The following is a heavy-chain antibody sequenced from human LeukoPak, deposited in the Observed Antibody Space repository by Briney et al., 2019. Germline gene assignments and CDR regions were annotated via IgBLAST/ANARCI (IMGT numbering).Heavy chain of an antibody. CDR3: ATDRGVTVTARGGWFDP. CDR2: FDPEDGET. CDR1: GYTLTELS. D-gene: IGHD4-17*01. V-gene: IGHV1-24*01. J-gene: IGHJ5*02. Sequence: ASVKVSCKVSGYTLTELSMHWVRQAPGKGLEWMGGFDPEDGETIYAQKFKGRVTMTEDTSTDTAYMELSSLRSEDTAVYYCATDRGVTVTARGGWFDPWGQGTLVTVSS.